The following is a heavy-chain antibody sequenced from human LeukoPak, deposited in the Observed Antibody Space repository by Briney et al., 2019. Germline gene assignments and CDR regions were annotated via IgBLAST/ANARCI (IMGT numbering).Heavy chain of an antibody. D-gene: IGHD4-17*01. CDR3: ARRMLFKDYGDYFDY. CDR1: GGTFSSYA. V-gene: IGHV1-69*05. J-gene: IGHJ4*02. CDR2: IILIFGTA. Sequence: SVKVSCKASGGTFSSYAISWVRQAPGQGLEWMGGIILIFGTANYAQKFQGRVTITTDESTSTAYMELSSLRSEDTAVYYCARRMLFKDYGDYFDYWGQGTLVTVSS.